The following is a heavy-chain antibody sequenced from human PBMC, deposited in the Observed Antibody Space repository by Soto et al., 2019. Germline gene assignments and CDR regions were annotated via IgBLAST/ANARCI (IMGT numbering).Heavy chain of an antibody. Sequence: GGSLRLSCAASGFAVSSYWMSWVRQAPGKGLEGVANIKQDGGEIYFVDSVKGRLTISRDNAKNSLYLQMNSLRAEDTAVYYCARDAYYDSSGYFWFDPWGQGTPVTVSS. CDR2: IKQDGGEI. CDR1: GFAVSSYW. D-gene: IGHD3-22*01. V-gene: IGHV3-7*03. J-gene: IGHJ5*02. CDR3: ARDAYYDSSGYFWFDP.